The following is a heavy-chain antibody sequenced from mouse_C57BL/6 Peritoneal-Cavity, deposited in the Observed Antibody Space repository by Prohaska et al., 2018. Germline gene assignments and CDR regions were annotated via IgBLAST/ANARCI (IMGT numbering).Heavy chain of an antibody. CDR2: ISSGSSTI. V-gene: IGHV5-17*01. CDR1: GFTFSDYG. CDR3: ARLLPFAY. Sequence: GFTFSDYGMHWVRQAPEKGLEWVAYISSGSSTIYYADTVKGRFTISRDNAKNTLFLQMTRLRSEDTAMYYCARLLPFAYMGAGALVNGSA. J-gene: IGHJ3*01.